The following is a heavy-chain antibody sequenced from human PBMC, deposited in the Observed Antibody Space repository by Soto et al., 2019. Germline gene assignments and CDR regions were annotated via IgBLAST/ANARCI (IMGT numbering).Heavy chain of an antibody. CDR3: ARDHHRYSGYDYVDY. J-gene: IGHJ4*02. V-gene: IGHV3-11*05. CDR2: ISSSSSYT. D-gene: IGHD5-12*01. Sequence: QVQLVESGGGLVKPGGSLRLSCAASGFTFSDYYMSWIRQAPGKGLEWVSYISSSSSYTNYADSVKGRFTISRDNAKNPLYLQMTRLRAEATAVYYCARDHHRYSGYDYVDYWGQGTLVTVSS. CDR1: GFTFSDYY.